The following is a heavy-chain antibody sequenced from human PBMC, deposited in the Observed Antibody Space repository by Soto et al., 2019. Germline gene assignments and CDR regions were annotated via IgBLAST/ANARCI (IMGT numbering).Heavy chain of an antibody. CDR2: YNPVIAYG. D-gene: IGHD3-22*01. CDR1: GYTFNNYA. CDR3: ARNSSDFFGWLDP. V-gene: IGHV1-18*04. Sequence: QVQLLQSGAEVKEPGASVRVSCKASGYTFNNYAVSWVRQAPGQGLEWMGWYNPVIAYGQSAKKFQGKVSLTTDTPTKTAYLELKSLRSDDTAVYYCARNSSDFFGWLDPWGQGTLVTVSS. J-gene: IGHJ5*02.